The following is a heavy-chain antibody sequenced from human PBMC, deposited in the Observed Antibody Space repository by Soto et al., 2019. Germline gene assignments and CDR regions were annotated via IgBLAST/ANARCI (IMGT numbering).Heavy chain of an antibody. V-gene: IGHV3-48*03. D-gene: IGHD4-4*01. CDR3: ARDPAIYSGKFDYGLDV. J-gene: IGHJ6*02. CDR1: GFTFSNYE. Sequence: EVQLVESGGGLVQAGGSLRLFCAASGFTFSNYEMNWVGQIHGKGLEWVSYIGTRGRTIYYADSLKGRFTISRDNAKNSLYLQMNSLRAEDTAVYYCARDPAIYSGKFDYGLDVWGRGTTVTVSS. CDR2: IGTRGRTI.